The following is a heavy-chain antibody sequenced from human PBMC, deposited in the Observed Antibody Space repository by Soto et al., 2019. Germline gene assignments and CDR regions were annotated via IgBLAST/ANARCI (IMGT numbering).Heavy chain of an antibody. D-gene: IGHD1-1*01. CDR3: VRRHVAATDIDWLYP. CDR1: GYTFTRYG. Sequence: ASEKAACTASGYTFTRYGIHWVRQAPGQRLEWMGWINAANGDTKYSPKFQGRVTITRDTSASTAYMELSSLRSEDTAVYYCVRRHVAATDIDWLYPRGKRYLVT. CDR2: INAANGDT. J-gene: IGHJ5*02. V-gene: IGHV1-3*01.